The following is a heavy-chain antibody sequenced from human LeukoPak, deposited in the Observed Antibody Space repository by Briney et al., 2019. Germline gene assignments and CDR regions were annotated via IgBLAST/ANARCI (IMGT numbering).Heavy chain of an antibody. CDR1: GFSFDDFA. CDR2: ITWDSGST. J-gene: IGHJ4*02. V-gene: IGHV3-43D*03. Sequence: AGGSLRLSCAASGFSFDDFAMHWVRQAPGKGLEWVSFITWDSGSTYYADSVKGRFTISRDNSKNTLYLQMNSLRAEDTAVYYCARGRSSWSIDYWGQGTLVTVSS. D-gene: IGHD6-13*01. CDR3: ARGRSSWSIDY.